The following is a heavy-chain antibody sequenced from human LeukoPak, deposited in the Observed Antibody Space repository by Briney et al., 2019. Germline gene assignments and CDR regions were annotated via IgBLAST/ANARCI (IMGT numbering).Heavy chain of an antibody. CDR3: ARVLFLTMISSGSNWFDP. Sequence: GGSLRLSCAASGFTVSSNYMSWVRQAPGKGLEWVSVIYNGGSTYYADSVKGRFTISRDNSKNTLYLQMNSLRAEDTAVYYCARVLFLTMISSGSNWFDPWGQGTLVTVSS. CDR2: IYNGGST. V-gene: IGHV3-53*01. CDR1: GFTVSSNY. D-gene: IGHD3-22*01. J-gene: IGHJ5*02.